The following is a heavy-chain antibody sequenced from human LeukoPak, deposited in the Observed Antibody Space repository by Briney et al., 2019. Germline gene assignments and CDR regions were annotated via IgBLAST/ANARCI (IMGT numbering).Heavy chain of an antibody. CDR2: VYSTDKT. V-gene: IGHV3-53*01. Sequence: GGSLRLSCAASGITVSTNYMNWVRQAPGKGLEWVSVVYSTDKTNYADSVQGRFTISRDPSKNTVYLQMNSLRGEDTAVYYCAREIGCYFDNHSSRLRGRFDVWGTGTTVIVSS. CDR1: GITVSTNY. CDR3: AREIGCYFDNHSSRLRGRFDV. J-gene: IGHJ6*04. D-gene: IGHD3-22*01.